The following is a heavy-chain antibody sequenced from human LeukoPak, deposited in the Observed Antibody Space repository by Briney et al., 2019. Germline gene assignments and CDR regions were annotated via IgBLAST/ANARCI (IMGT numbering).Heavy chain of an antibody. V-gene: IGHV4-59*01. D-gene: IGHD5-18*01. CDR1: DDSITIYY. CDR3: ARVKVNTAMALQYYHYYMDV. J-gene: IGHJ6*03. Sequence: SETLSLTCTVSDDSITIYYWTWIRQPPGKGLEWIGYIPTSGDINYNPSLKSRVTISLQTSKNQVSLKVNSVTAADTAVYFCARVKVNTAMALQYYHYYMDVWGKGATVIVSS. CDR2: IPTSGDI.